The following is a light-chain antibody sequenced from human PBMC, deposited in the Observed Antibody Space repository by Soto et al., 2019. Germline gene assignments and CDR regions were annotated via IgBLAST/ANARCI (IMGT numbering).Light chain of an antibody. Sequence: EIVMTQSPATLSVSPGERATLSCRASQSVSSNLVWYQQKPGQVPRLLIYGASTRATGFPARFSGSGSGTEFTLIISSLQSEDFAVYYCQQYNDWPLTFGGGTKV. CDR2: GAS. CDR1: QSVSSN. CDR3: QQYNDWPLT. V-gene: IGKV3-15*01. J-gene: IGKJ4*01.